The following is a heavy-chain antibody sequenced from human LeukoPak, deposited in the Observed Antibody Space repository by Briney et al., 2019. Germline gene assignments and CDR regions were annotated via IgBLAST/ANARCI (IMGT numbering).Heavy chain of an antibody. CDR3: ARGKSGYDYGLDH. CDR1: GYTFTGYY. J-gene: IGHJ4*02. CDR2: LIPVFGTT. V-gene: IGHV1-69*05. Sequence: ASVKVSCKASGYTFTGYYMHWVRQAPGQGLEWGGGLIPVFGTTNYAEKFQGRVTITTDESTRTSYMELRSLKSDDTAVYYCARGKSGYDYGLDHWGQGILVIVSS. D-gene: IGHD5-12*01.